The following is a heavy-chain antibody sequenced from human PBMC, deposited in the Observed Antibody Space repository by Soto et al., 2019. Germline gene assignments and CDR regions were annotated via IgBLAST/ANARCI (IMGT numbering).Heavy chain of an antibody. D-gene: IGHD3-10*01. CDR1: GGTLSTYA. V-gene: IGHV1-69*06. CDR2: IIPIFATA. Sequence: ASVKVSCKASGGTLSTYAISWVRQAPGQGLEWMGGIIPIFATAKYAQMFQGRVTITADKSTSTAYMELSSLTSADTAVYYCAREPHDGSGSYFDYWGQRTMVSVSS. J-gene: IGHJ4*02. CDR3: AREPHDGSGSYFDY.